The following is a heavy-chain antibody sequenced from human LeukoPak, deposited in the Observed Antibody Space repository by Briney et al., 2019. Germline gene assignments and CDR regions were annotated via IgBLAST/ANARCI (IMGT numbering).Heavy chain of an antibody. CDR3: ARANGYGLLDC. J-gene: IGHJ4*02. V-gene: IGHV4-59*12. D-gene: IGHD5-18*01. CDR2: VYYSGST. CDR1: GGSIGTYY. Sequence: SETLSLTCTVSGGSIGTYYWSWVRQPPGKGMEWIGYVYYSGSTYSNPSLESRVTISVDTSKNQFSLKLSSVTAADTAVYYCARANGYGLLDCWGQGTLVTVSS.